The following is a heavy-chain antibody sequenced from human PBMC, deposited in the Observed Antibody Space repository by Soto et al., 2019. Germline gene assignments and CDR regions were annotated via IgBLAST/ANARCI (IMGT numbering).Heavy chain of an antibody. CDR2: ISYDGSKK. CDR1: GFTFSSYG. CDR3: AKEWPIYYYDSSGLFDY. J-gene: IGHJ4*02. D-gene: IGHD3-22*01. Sequence: QVQLVESGGGVVQPGRSLRLSCAASGFTFSSYGMHWVRQAPGKGLEWVAVISYDGSKKYYVDSVKGRFTISRDNSKNTLFLQMNSLRAEDTAVYYCAKEWPIYYYDSSGLFDYWGQGTLVTVSS. V-gene: IGHV3-30*18.